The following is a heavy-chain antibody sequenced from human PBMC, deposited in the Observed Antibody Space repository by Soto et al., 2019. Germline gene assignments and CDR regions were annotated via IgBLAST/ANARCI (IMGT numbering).Heavy chain of an antibody. CDR3: ARLPYCSSTSCYAWFDP. CDR1: GGSISSYY. Sequence: SETLSLTCTVSGGSISSYYWSWIRQPPGKGLEWIGYIYYSGSTNYSPSLKSRVTISVDTSKNQFSLKLSSVTAADTAVYYCARLPYCSSTSCYAWFDPWGQGTLVTVSS. J-gene: IGHJ5*02. D-gene: IGHD2-2*01. V-gene: IGHV4-59*08. CDR2: IYYSGST.